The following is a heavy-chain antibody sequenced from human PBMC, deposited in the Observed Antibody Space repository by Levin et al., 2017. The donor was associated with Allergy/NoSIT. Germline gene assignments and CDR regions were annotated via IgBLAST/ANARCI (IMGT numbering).Heavy chain of an antibody. Sequence: SSETLSLTCTVSGGSISSSSYYWGWIRQPPGTGLEWIGSIYYSGSTYYNPSLKSRVTISVDTSKNQFSLKLSSVTAADTAVYYCARYSVSDTAMDNYFDYWGQGTLVTVSS. D-gene: IGHD5-18*01. CDR3: ARYSVSDTAMDNYFDY. CDR2: IYYSGST. CDR1: GGSISSSSYY. V-gene: IGHV4-39*01. J-gene: IGHJ4*02.